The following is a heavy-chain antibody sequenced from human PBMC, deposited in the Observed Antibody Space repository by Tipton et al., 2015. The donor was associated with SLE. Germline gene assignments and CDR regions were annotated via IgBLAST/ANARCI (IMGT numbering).Heavy chain of an antibody. J-gene: IGHJ4*02. CDR1: GYTFTSYG. Sequence: QVQLVQSGAEVKKPGASVKVSCKASGYTFTSYGISWVRQAPGQGLEWMGRIIPILGIANYAQKFQGRVTITADKSTSTAYMELSSLRSDDTAVYYCARDNGEDSSGWYGLLLDYWGQGTLVTVSS. V-gene: IGHV1-69*09. CDR3: ARDNGEDSSGWYGLLLDY. D-gene: IGHD6-19*01. CDR2: IIPILGIA.